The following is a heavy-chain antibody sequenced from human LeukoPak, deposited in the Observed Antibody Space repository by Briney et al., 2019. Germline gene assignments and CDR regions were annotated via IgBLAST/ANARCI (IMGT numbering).Heavy chain of an antibody. CDR2: ISTSGSVI. CDR1: GFTFSTYG. Sequence: GGSLRLSCAASGFTFSTYGMNWVRQAPGKGLEWVSSISTSGSVIYYADSVKGRFTVSRDNAKNSLYLQMNSLRVDDTGVYYCTRHSGQWPDYYFDYWGQGTLVTVSS. J-gene: IGHJ4*02. V-gene: IGHV3-21*01. CDR3: TRHSGQWPDYYFDY. D-gene: IGHD6-19*01.